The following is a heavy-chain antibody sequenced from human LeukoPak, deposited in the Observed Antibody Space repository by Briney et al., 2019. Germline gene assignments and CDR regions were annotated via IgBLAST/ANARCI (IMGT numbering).Heavy chain of an antibody. J-gene: IGHJ4*02. V-gene: IGHV4-39*07. CDR2: IYTSGST. CDR1: GGSISSSSYY. D-gene: IGHD6-13*01. CDR3: ARVTGYRIEDYFDY. Sequence: ASETLSLTCTVSGGSISSSSYYWGWIRQPPGKGLEWIGRIYTSGSTNYNPSLKSRVTMSVDTSKNQFSLKLSSVTAADTAVYYCARVTGYRIEDYFDYWGQGTLVTVSS.